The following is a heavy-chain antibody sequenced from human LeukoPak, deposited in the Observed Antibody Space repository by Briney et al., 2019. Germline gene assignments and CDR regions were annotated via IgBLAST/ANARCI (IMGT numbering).Heavy chain of an antibody. Sequence: ASVKVSCKASGYTFTGYYMHWVRQAPGQGLEWMGIINLRDGITSYAQKFQGRVTVTGDTSTSTFYMELSSLRFEDTAMYYCARDNTNWSFDYWGQGTLVTVSS. CDR1: GYTFTGYY. CDR3: ARDNTNWSFDY. CDR2: INLRDGIT. J-gene: IGHJ4*02. D-gene: IGHD5-24*01. V-gene: IGHV1-46*01.